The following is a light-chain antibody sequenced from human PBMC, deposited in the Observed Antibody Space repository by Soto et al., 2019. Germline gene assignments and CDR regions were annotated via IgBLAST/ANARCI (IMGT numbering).Light chain of an antibody. CDR2: GAS. J-gene: IGKJ1*01. Sequence: EIVLTQSPGTLSLSPVERATLSCRASQSVSSSYLAWYQQKPGQAPRLLIYGASSRATGIPDRFSGSGSGTDFTLTISRLEPEDFAVYYCQQRSSWPGTFGQGTKVDI. V-gene: IGKV3D-20*02. CDR1: QSVSSSY. CDR3: QQRSSWPGT.